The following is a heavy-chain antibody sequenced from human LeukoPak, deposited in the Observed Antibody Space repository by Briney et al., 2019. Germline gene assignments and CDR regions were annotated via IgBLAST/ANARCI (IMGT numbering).Heavy chain of an antibody. J-gene: IGHJ5*02. CDR3: ARGSRELLNWFDP. V-gene: IGHV1-18*01. CDR2: ISAYSVNT. D-gene: IGHD1-26*01. Sequence: SVKVSSKASGSSVTSYVTSWSRQAPGPGLASMGWISAYSVNTTYPQKLKDRVTITTDTSTSTSFIDLRSLRSDETAVYYCARGSRELLNWFDPWGQGTLVTVSS. CDR1: GSSVTSYV.